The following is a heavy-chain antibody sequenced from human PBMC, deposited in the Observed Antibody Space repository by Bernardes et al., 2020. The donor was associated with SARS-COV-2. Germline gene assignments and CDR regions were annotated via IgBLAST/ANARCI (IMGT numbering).Heavy chain of an antibody. CDR3: AQGAERGTFDY. V-gene: IGHV3-30*02. D-gene: IGHD1-26*01. J-gene: IGHJ4*02. CDR2: IRYDGSKE. Sequence: GGSLRLFCVGSGFTFRRYGMHWVRQAPGKGLEWVAVIRYDGSKEEYVDSVKGRFTISRDNSKQTLYLQMNNLTSEDTAVYYCAQGAERGTFDYWGQGTPVTVSS. CDR1: GFTFRRYG.